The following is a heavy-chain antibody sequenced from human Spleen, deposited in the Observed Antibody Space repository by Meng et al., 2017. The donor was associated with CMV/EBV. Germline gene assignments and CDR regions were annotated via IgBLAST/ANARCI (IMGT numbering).Heavy chain of an antibody. V-gene: IGHV3-23*01. J-gene: IGHJ6*02. D-gene: IGHD1-26*01. CDR2: ISAGGDNT. Sequence: GESLKISCAASGFTFNDYYMSWVRQAPGKGLEWVSSISAGGDNTYYADYVKGRFTISRDNSKNTLYLQMNGLRAEDTAVYYCAKVSLSGSYSSYYYGMDVWGQGTTVTVSS. CDR1: GFTFNDYY. CDR3: AKVSLSGSYSSYYYGMDV.